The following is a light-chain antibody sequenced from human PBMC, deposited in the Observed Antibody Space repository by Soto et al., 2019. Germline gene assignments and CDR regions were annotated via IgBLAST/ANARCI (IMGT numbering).Light chain of an antibody. J-gene: IGLJ2*01. Sequence: QSVLTQPPSASGSPGQSVAISCTGTNSDIGNYNFVSWYQQHPGKAPKLMIYEVNKRPSGVPDRFSGSKSGNTASLTVSGLQPEDEADYYGSSYAGSNNLLFGGGTKLTVL. CDR2: EVN. V-gene: IGLV2-8*01. CDR3: SSYAGSNNLL. CDR1: NSDIGNYNF.